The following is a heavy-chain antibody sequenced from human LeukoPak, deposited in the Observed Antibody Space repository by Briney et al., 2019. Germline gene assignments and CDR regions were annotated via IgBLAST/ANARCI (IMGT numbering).Heavy chain of an antibody. CDR1: GFTFSTYW. J-gene: IGHJ4*02. CDR3: ARDSAGNDY. Sequence: PGGSLRLSCAASGFTFSTYWMSWVRQAPGKGLEWVANIKEDGSEKYYVDSVKGRFTISRDNAKNSLYLQMNSLRAEDTAMYYCARDSAGNDYWGQGTLVIVSS. CDR2: IKEDGSEK. D-gene: IGHD6-13*01. V-gene: IGHV3-7*01.